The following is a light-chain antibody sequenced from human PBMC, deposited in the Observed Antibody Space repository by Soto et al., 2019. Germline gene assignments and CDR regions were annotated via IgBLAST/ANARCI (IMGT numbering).Light chain of an antibody. J-gene: IGLJ1*01. Sequence: QSVLTQPPSVPGAPGQRVTISCTGSSSNIGAGYDVHWYQQLPGTAPKLLIYGNGNRPSGVPDRFSGSKSGTSASLAITGLQAEDEADYYCQSYDSSLSGSEVFGTGTKVTVL. CDR1: SSNIGAGYD. CDR2: GNG. V-gene: IGLV1-40*01. CDR3: QSYDSSLSGSEV.